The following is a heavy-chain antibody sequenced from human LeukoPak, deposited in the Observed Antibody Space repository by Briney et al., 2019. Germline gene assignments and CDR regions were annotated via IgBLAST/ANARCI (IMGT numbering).Heavy chain of an antibody. D-gene: IGHD2/OR15-2a*01. V-gene: IGHV3-9*01. CDR2: ISWNSGNI. CDR3: AKNAYGGTTFFYYMYV. Sequence: GGSLRLSCAGSGFTFDDYAMHWVRQTPGKGLEWVSGISWNSGNIAYADFVGGRFTISRDNAKNSLSLQMNSLSDEDTAVYYCAKNAYGGTTFFYYMYVWGKGTTVTVSS. J-gene: IGHJ6*03. CDR1: GFTFDDYA.